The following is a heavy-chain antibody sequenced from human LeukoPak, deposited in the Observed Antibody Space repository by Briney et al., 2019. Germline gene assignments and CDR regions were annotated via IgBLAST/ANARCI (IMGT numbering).Heavy chain of an antibody. J-gene: IGHJ5*02. V-gene: IGHV2-70*04. Sequence: SGPALVKPTQTLTLTCTFSGFSLSTSGMRVSWIRQPPGKALEWLARIDWDDDKFYSTSLKTRLTISKDTSKNQVVLTMTNMDPVDTATYYCARTHCSSTSCYEESWGQGTLVTVSS. CDR3: ARTHCSSTSCYEES. D-gene: IGHD2-2*01. CDR1: GFSLSTSGMR. CDR2: IDWDDDK.